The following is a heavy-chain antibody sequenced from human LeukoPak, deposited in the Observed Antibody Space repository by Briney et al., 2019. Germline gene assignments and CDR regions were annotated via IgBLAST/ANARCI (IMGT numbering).Heavy chain of an antibody. CDR3: VGYGSGSYYNYYMDV. CDR1: GFTFSSYG. V-gene: IGHV3-30*03. Sequence: GRSLTLSCAASGFTFSSYGMHWVRQAPGKGVEWVAVISYDGSNKYYADSVKGRFTISRDNSKNTLYLQMNSLRAQDTAVYYCVGYGSGSYYNYYMDVWGKGTTVTISS. J-gene: IGHJ6*03. CDR2: ISYDGSNK. D-gene: IGHD3-10*01.